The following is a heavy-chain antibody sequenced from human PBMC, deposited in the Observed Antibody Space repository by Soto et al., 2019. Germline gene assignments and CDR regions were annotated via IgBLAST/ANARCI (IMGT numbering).Heavy chain of an antibody. D-gene: IGHD1-26*01. V-gene: IGHV1-18*01. CDR2: VSAYNRNT. CDR3: ARERQWESLPY. Sequence: QVQLVQSGAEVKKPGASVKVSCEAYGYSFSNYGITWVRQAPGQGLEWMGWVSAYNRNTNYAQKFQERVTMTTDTSTSTAYMELRSLRSDDTALYFCARERQWESLPYWGQGTLVTVSS. J-gene: IGHJ4*02. CDR1: GYSFSNYG.